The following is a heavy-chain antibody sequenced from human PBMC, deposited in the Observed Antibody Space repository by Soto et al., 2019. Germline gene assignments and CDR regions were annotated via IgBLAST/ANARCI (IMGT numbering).Heavy chain of an antibody. D-gene: IGHD6-13*01. CDR1: GGSISSGGYF. CDR3: ARFAKEENPKVGSWYYFDY. CDR2: IYYSGRT. J-gene: IGHJ4*02. V-gene: IGHV4-31*03. Sequence: SETLSLTCTVSGGSISSGGYFWSWVRQHPGKGLEWIGNIYYSGRTYYNPSLKSRVTISVDTSKNQFSLNLSSVTAADTAVYYCARFAKEENPKVGSWYYFDYWGQGTRVTVSS.